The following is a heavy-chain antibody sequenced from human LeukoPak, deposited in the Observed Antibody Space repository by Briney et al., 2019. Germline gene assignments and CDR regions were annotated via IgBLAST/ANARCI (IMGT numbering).Heavy chain of an antibody. Sequence: GSVKVSCKASGYIFTGYYIHWVRQAPGQGLEWMGWINPNSGGTDYAQKFQGRVIMTRDTSITTAYMELNSLISDDTAVYYCARGLAVFGVVIPTFFDSWGQGTLVTVSS. CDR1: GYIFTGYY. D-gene: IGHD3-3*01. J-gene: IGHJ4*02. CDR2: INPNSGGT. V-gene: IGHV1-2*02. CDR3: ARGLAVFGVVIPTFFDS.